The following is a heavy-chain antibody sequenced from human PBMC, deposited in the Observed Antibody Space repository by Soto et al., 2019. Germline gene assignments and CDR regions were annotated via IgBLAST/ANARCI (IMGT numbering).Heavy chain of an antibody. J-gene: IGHJ6*03. CDR1: GYSFTSYW. V-gene: IGHV5-51*01. CDR2: IYPGDSDT. Sequence: PGESLKISCKGSGYSFTSYWIGWVRQMPGKGLEWMGIIYPGDSDTRYSPSFQGQVTISADKSISTAYLQWSSLKASDTAMYYCARLNPDIASIAARPGYYYYYMDVWGKGTTVTVSS. D-gene: IGHD6-6*01. CDR3: ARLNPDIASIAARPGYYYYYMDV.